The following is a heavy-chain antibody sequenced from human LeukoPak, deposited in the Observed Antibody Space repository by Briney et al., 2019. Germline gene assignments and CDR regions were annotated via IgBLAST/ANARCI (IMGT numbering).Heavy chain of an antibody. CDR2: ISYDGSNK. CDR3: AKDQVPNGVCSEYFQH. Sequence: PGGSLRLSCAASGFTFSSYAMHWVRQAPGKGLEWVAVISYDGSNKYYADSVKGRFTISRDNSKNTLYLQMNSLRAEDTAVYYCAKDQVPNGVCSEYFQHWGQGTLVTVSS. J-gene: IGHJ1*01. V-gene: IGHV3-30-3*01. CDR1: GFTFSSYA. D-gene: IGHD2-8*01.